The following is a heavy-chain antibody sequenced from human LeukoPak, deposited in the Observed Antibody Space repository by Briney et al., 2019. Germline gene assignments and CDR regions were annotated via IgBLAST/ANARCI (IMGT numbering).Heavy chain of an antibody. CDR1: GFTFSSHD. CDR2: IYMGGNT. V-gene: IGHV3-53*04. CDR3: VRVGDEVAYTRGYLDY. J-gene: IGHJ4*02. D-gene: IGHD3-16*01. Sequence: GGSLRLSCAASGFTFSSHDMSWVRQAPGKGLEWVSVIYMGGNTFYVDSVKGRFTISSHTSKNTLYLQMNSLRPEDTAVYYCVRVGDEVAYTRGYLDYWGQGTLVTVSS.